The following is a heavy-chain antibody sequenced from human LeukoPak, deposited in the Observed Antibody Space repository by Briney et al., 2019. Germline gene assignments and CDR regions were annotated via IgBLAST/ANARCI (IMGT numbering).Heavy chain of an antibody. J-gene: IGHJ4*02. CDR3: ARDAWGSSWYGVDY. V-gene: IGHV1-18*01. CDR2: ISTYNGNT. D-gene: IGHD6-13*01. Sequence: ASVKVSCKASGYTFTSYGISWVRQAPGQGLEWMGWISTYNGNTNYAQKLQGRVTMTTDTSTSTAYMELRSLRSDDTAVYYCARDAWGSSWYGVDYWGQGTLVTVSS. CDR1: GYTFTSYG.